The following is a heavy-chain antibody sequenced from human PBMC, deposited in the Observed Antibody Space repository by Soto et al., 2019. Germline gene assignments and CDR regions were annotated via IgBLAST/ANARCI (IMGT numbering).Heavy chain of an antibody. D-gene: IGHD6-13*01. CDR2: IYHSGST. CDR1: GGSISSSNW. CDR3: ARGGSRKNYYGMDV. V-gene: IGHV4-4*02. Sequence: PSETLSLTCAVSGGSISSSNWWSWVRQPPGKGLEWIGEIYHSGSTNYNPSLKSRVTISVDKSKNQFSLKLSSVTAADTAVYYCARGGSRKNYYGMDVWGQGTTVTVSS. J-gene: IGHJ6*02.